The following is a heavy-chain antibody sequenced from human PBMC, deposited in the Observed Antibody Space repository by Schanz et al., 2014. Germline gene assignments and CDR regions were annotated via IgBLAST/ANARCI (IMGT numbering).Heavy chain of an antibody. Sequence: EVQLLESGGGLVQPGGSLRLSCAASGFTFSSYAMSWVRQAPGKGLVWVSALSGSGGSTYYADSVRGRFTISRDRFQNTLYLRMSSLRAEDTAVYYCARPRFDYGEVDYWGQGTLVTVSS. CDR3: ARPRFDYGEVDY. CDR2: LSGSGGST. D-gene: IGHD4-17*01. V-gene: IGHV3-23*01. J-gene: IGHJ4*02. CDR1: GFTFSSYA.